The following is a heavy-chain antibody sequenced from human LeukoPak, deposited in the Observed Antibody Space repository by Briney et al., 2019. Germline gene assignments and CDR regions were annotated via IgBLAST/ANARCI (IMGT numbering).Heavy chain of an antibody. Sequence: PSETLSLTCTVSGGSISSGGYYWSWIRQHPGKGLEWIGYIYYSGSTYYNPSLKSRVTISVDTSKNQFSLKLSSVTAADTAVYYCARVGGKDILTGYNWFDPWGQGTLVTVSS. CDR1: GGSISSGGYY. CDR2: IYYSGST. V-gene: IGHV4-31*03. D-gene: IGHD3-9*01. J-gene: IGHJ5*02. CDR3: ARVGGKDILTGYNWFDP.